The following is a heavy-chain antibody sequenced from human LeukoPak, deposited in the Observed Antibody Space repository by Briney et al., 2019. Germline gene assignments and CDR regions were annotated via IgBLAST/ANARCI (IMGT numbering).Heavy chain of an antibody. CDR2: ISGSGGST. Sequence: ETLSLTCTVSGGSISSYYWSWVRQAPGKGLEWVSAISGSGGSTYYADSVKGRFTISRDNSKNTLYLQMNSLRAEDTAVYYCAKTLFNWNDEDYFDYWGQGTLVTVSS. D-gene: IGHD1-1*01. CDR1: GGSISSYY. V-gene: IGHV3-23*01. CDR3: AKTLFNWNDEDYFDY. J-gene: IGHJ4*02.